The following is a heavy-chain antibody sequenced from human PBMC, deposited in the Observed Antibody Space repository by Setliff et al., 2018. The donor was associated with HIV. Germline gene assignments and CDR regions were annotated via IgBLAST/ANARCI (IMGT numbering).Heavy chain of an antibody. V-gene: IGHV1-69*13. J-gene: IGHJ4*01. CDR2: IIPAFGTA. CDR1: GGTFSASG. CDR3: ARVSSGAAGLVRAGFYF. Sequence: SVKVSCKASGGTFSASGFSWVRQAPGQGLEWMGGIIPAFGTADYAQKFQGRVTITADASTSTAYMELRGLRSDDTATYYCARVSSGAAGLVRAGFYFWGQGTLVTVS. D-gene: IGHD6-25*01.